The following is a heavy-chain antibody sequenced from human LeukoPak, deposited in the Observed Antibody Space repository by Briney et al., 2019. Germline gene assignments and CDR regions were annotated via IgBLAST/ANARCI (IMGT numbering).Heavy chain of an antibody. J-gene: IGHJ4*02. CDR2: IHVKNGDT. CDR1: GYTFTGNN. Sequence: ASVKVSCTASGYTFTGNNIHWVRQAPGQGLGGMGGIHVKNGDTNYEQNFRGSVTMTIDTSTSTAYMELSGLRPDDTAVYYCARASNTLYGGQFFDSWGQGTLVAVSS. D-gene: IGHD2-15*01. V-gene: IGHV1-2*02. CDR3: ARASNTLYGGQFFDS.